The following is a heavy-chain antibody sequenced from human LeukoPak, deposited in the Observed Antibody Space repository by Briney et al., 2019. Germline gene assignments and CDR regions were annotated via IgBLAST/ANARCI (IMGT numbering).Heavy chain of an antibody. V-gene: IGHV4-31*03. J-gene: IGHJ4*02. CDR3: AREPYDILTGRRYDFDY. D-gene: IGHD3-9*01. Sequence: SQTLSLTCTVSGGSISSGGYYWSWIRQHPGKGLEWIGYIYYSGSTYYNPSLKSRVTISVDTSKNQFSLKLSSVTAADTAVYYCAREPYDILTGRRYDFDYWGQGTLVTVSS. CDR1: GGSISSGGYY. CDR2: IYYSGST.